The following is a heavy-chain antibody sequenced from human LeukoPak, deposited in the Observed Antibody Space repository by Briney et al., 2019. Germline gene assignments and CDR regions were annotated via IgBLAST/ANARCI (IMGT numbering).Heavy chain of an antibody. V-gene: IGHV2-70*01. CDR1: GFSLSTNAMC. J-gene: IGHJ4*02. Sequence: SGASLVKPTQTLTLTCAFSGFSLSTNAMCVSWISQPPGKALERLAIIDWDHDEYYSTSLKTRLTISKDTSKNQVVLTMTNMDPVDTAAYYCARIRRDYGGNYPMGFDYWGRGTLVTVSS. CDR2: IDWDHDE. CDR3: ARIRRDYGGNYPMGFDY. D-gene: IGHD4/OR15-4a*01.